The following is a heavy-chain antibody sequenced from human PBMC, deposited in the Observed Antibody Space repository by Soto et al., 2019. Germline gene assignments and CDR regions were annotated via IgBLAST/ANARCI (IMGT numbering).Heavy chain of an antibody. CDR3: ARGVACLDY. J-gene: IGHJ4*02. V-gene: IGHV1-3*01. CDR1: GYTFSSYA. D-gene: IGHD2-15*01. Sequence: ASVKVSCKASGYTFSSYAIHWVRQAPGQGLEWMGWIHAGNGNTKYSQSFQGRVTISRDTSATTAYMELNSLRSEDTAVYYCARGVACLDYWGQGTLVTV. CDR2: IHAGNGNT.